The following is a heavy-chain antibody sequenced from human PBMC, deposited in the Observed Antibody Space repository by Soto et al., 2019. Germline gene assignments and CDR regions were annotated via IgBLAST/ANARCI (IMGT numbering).Heavy chain of an antibody. CDR1: GGSFSGYY. CDR3: ASRRVIAAAGKNNWLDP. CDR2: INHSGST. D-gene: IGHD6-13*01. Sequence: PSETLSLTCAFYGGSFSGYYWSWIRQPPGKGLEWIGEINHSGSTNYNPSLKSRVTISVDTSKNQFSLKLSSVTAADTAVYYCASRRVIAAAGKNNWLDPWGQGTLVTVS. J-gene: IGHJ5*02. V-gene: IGHV4-34*01.